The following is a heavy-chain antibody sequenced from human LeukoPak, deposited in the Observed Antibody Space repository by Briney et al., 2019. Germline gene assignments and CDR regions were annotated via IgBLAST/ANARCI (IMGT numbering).Heavy chain of an antibody. CDR3: ARVIGSYGDSAY. V-gene: IGHV3-48*04. D-gene: IGHD3-16*01. J-gene: IGHJ4*02. CDR2: ISSTSSAI. Sequence: GGSLRLSCAASGFTFSSNSMNWVRQAQGKGLEWLSYISSTSSAIYYEDPLKGRFTISRDNAKNSLYLQMDSLRAEDTAVYYCARVIGSYGDSAYWGQGTLVSVSS. CDR1: GFTFSSNS.